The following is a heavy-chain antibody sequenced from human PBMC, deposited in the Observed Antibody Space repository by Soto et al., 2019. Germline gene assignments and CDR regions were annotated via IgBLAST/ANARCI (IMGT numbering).Heavy chain of an antibody. CDR1: GYTFTSYG. J-gene: IGHJ4*02. D-gene: IGHD2-15*01. V-gene: IGHV1-18*01. CDR2: ISAYNGNT. CDR3: ATDAPGLFGGLGY. Sequence: ASVKVSCKASGYTFTSYGISWVRQAPGQGLEWMGWISAYNGNTNYAQKLQGRVTMTTDTSTDTAYMELSSLRSEDTAVYYCATDAPGLFGGLGYWGQGTQVTVSS.